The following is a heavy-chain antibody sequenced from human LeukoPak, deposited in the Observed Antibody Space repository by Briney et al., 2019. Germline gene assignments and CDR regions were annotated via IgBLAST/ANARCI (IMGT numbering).Heavy chain of an antibody. J-gene: IGHJ6*03. V-gene: IGHV3-48*03. D-gene: IGHD1-26*01. CDR3: ARGRGGSYYRYYYYYYMDV. Sequence: GGSLRLSCAASGFTFSSYEMNWVRQAPGKGLEWVSYISSSGSTIYYADSVKGRFTISRDNAKNSLYLQMNSLRAEDTAVYYCARGRGGSYYRYYYYYYMDVWGKGTTVTVSS. CDR2: ISSSGSTI. CDR1: GFTFSSYE.